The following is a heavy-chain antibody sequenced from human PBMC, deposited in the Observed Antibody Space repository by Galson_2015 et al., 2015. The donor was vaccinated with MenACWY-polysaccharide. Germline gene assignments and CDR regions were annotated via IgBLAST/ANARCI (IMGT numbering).Heavy chain of an antibody. V-gene: IGHV2-70*01. D-gene: IGHD5-12*01. CDR1: GFSLSTSGMC. J-gene: IGHJ2*01. CDR3: ARNPRGYEWYFDL. Sequence: PALVKPPQTLTLTCTFSGFSLSTSGMCVSWIRQPPGKALEWLALIAWDDDKYYSTSLKTRLTISKDTSKNQVVLTMTNMDPVDTATYYCARNPRGYEWYFDLWGRGTLVTVSS. CDR2: IAWDDDK.